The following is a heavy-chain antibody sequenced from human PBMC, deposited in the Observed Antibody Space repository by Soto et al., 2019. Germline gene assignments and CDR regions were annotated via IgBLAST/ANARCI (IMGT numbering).Heavy chain of an antibody. CDR1: GGTFTSYA. J-gene: IGHJ5*02. Sequence: SVKVSCKASGGTFTSYAISWVRQAPGQGLEWMGGINAVNGTAKYAQKFQGRVTITRDKSASTAYMELSSLRSEDTAVYYCARERLRGNWFDPWGQGTLVTVSS. D-gene: IGHD6-25*01. CDR2: INAVNGTA. CDR3: ARERLRGNWFDP. V-gene: IGHV1-69*05.